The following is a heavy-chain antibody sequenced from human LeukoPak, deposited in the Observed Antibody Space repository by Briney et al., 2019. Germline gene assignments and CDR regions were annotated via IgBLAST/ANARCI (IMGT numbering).Heavy chain of an antibody. CDR3: AAVDSSGNYYFDY. Sequence: PGGSLRLSCAASGFTFSSYSMNWVRQAPGKGLEWVSSISSSSSYIYYADSVKGRFTISRDNAKNSLYLQMNSLRAEDTAVYYCAAVDSSGNYYFDYWGQGTLVTVSS. J-gene: IGHJ4*02. D-gene: IGHD3-22*01. CDR1: GFTFSSYS. V-gene: IGHV3-21*04. CDR2: ISSSSSYI.